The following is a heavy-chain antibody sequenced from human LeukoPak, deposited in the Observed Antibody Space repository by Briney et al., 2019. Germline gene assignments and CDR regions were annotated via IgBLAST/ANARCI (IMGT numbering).Heavy chain of an antibody. J-gene: IGHJ4*02. V-gene: IGHV3-23*01. D-gene: IGHD3-22*01. CDR2: ISGSGGST. Sequence: GGSLRLSCAASGFTSSSYAMSWVRQAPGKGLERVSAISGSGGSTYYADSVKGRFTISRDNSKNTLYLQMNSLRAEDTAVYYCAKDEGYYDSSGSRSPFDYWGQGTLVTVSS. CDR1: GFTSSSYA. CDR3: AKDEGYYDSSGSRSPFDY.